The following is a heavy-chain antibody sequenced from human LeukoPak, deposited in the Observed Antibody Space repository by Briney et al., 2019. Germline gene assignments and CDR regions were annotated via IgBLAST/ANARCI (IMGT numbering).Heavy chain of an antibody. D-gene: IGHD2-15*01. Sequence: ASVKVSCKASGYTFTGYYMHWVRQAPGQGLEWMGWINPNSGGTNYAQKFQGRVTMTRDTPISTAYMELSRLRSDDTAVYYCARSIGYCSGGSCYSAAFDIWGQGTMVTVSS. CDR3: ARSIGYCSGGSCYSAAFDI. CDR1: GYTFTGYY. V-gene: IGHV1-2*02. J-gene: IGHJ3*02. CDR2: INPNSGGT.